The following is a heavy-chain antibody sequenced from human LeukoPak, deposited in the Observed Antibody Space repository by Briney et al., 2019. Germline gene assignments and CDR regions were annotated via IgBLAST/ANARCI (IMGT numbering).Heavy chain of an antibody. CDR3: ARDGSYDCSSTSCYEYYFDY. V-gene: IGHV3-23*01. Sequence: GGSLRLSCAASGFTFSSYAMSWVRQAPGKGLEWVSAISGSGGSTYYADSVKGRFTISRGNAKNSLYLQMNSLRAEDTAVYYCARDGSYDCSSTSCYEYYFDYWGQGTLVTVSS. J-gene: IGHJ4*02. D-gene: IGHD2-2*01. CDR2: ISGSGGST. CDR1: GFTFSSYA.